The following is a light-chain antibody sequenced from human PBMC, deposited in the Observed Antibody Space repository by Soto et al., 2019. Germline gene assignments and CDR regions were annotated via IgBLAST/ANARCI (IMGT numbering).Light chain of an antibody. J-gene: IGKJ5*01. CDR1: QSISNN. V-gene: IGKV3-15*01. CDR2: GTS. Sequence: IVMTQSPPTLSVSPGERSTLSCMASQSISNNLAWYQQRPGQAPRLLIYGTSTRATGIPARFSGRGSGTEFTLTISSLQSEDFAIYYCQQYNKWPPITVGPGTRLEIK. CDR3: QQYNKWPPIT.